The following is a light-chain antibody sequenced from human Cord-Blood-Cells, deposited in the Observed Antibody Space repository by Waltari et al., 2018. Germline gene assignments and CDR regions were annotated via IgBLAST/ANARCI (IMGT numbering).Light chain of an antibody. Sequence: QSVLTQPPSASGTPGQRVTISCSGSSSNIGSHTLNWYQQLPGTAPKLLIYSNNQRPSGVPDRFPGSKSGTSACLAISGVQSEDEADYYCAAWDDSLNGWVFGGGTKLTVL. CDR2: SNN. V-gene: IGLV1-44*01. J-gene: IGLJ3*02. CDR3: AAWDDSLNGWV. CDR1: SSNIGSHT.